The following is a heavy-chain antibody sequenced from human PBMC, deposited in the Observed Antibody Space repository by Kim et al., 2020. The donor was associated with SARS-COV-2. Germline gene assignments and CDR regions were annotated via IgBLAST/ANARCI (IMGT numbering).Heavy chain of an antibody. D-gene: IGHD3-9*01. CDR1: GFTFSRYW. Sequence: GGSLRLSCVASGFTFSRYWMYWVRQVPGKGLVWIARINPDGTNTRYADAVEGRCIVSRDDVKSTLYLHLNSLGVEDTAIYFCATWGQFTTGYYNYWGQGTLVPVST. CDR3: ATWGQFTTGYYNY. CDR2: INPDGTNT. J-gene: IGHJ4*02. V-gene: IGHV3-74*01.